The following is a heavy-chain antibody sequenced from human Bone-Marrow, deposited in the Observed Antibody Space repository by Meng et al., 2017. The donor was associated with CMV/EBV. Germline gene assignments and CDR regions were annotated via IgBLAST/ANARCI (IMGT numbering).Heavy chain of an antibody. V-gene: IGHV1-46*01. D-gene: IGHD2-2*01. J-gene: IGHJ6*02. Sequence: ASVKVSCKAFGYTFTSYYMHWVRQAPGQGLEWMGIINPSGGSTRYAQKFQGRVTMTRDTSTSTVYMELSSLTSEDTAVYYCARDGAPSHCSSTSCYGLVGDYYYGMDVWGQGTTVTVSS. CDR3: ARDGAPSHCSSTSCYGLVGDYYYGMDV. CDR2: INPSGGST. CDR1: GYTFTSYY.